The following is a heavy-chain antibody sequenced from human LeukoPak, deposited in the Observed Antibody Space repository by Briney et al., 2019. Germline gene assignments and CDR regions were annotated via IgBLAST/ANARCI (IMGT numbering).Heavy chain of an antibody. CDR3: ARGSGSPYYSYMDV. D-gene: IGHD3-10*01. J-gene: IGHJ6*03. CDR1: GYMFTSYA. Sequence: ASVKVSCQASGYMFTSYAIHWVREAPGQGLEWLGWISVYNGKTDYAEGLQGRVTMTTDRSTNTAFMELRSLRSDDTAIYFCARGSGSPYYSYMDVWGKGTAVTVSS. CDR2: ISVYNGKT. V-gene: IGHV1-18*01.